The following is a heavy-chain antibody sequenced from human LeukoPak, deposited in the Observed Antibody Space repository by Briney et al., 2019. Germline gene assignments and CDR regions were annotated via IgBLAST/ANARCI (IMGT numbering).Heavy chain of an antibody. CDR2: IYPGDSDT. D-gene: IGHD4/OR15-4a*01. CDR1: GYSFTSYW. J-gene: IGHJ4*02. Sequence: KSGESLKISCKGSGYSFTSYWIGWVRQMPGKGLEWMGIIYPGDSDTRYSPSFQGQVTFSADKSLSTAYLQWSSLKASDTAMYYCARHGGYGDNQKAHFHSWGQGTLVTVSS. CDR3: ARHGGYGDNQKAHFHS. V-gene: IGHV5-51*01.